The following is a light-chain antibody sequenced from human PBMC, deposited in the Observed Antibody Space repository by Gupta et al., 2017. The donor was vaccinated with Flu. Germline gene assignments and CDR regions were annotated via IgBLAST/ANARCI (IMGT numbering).Light chain of an antibody. Sequence: QSALTQPASVSGSPGQSITISCTGHSSDVGGYNYVSLYQQHPGKAPKLMIYEVSNWPSGVSNRFSGSKSGNTASLTISGLQAEDEADYYCSSYTSSSTLVVFGGGTKLTVL. V-gene: IGLV2-14*01. CDR1: SSDVGGYNY. CDR2: EVS. CDR3: SSYTSSSTLVV. J-gene: IGLJ2*01.